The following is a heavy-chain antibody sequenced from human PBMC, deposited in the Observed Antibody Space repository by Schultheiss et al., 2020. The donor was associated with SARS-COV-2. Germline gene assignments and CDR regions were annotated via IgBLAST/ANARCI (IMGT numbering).Heavy chain of an antibody. Sequence: GGSLRLSCAASGFTFSSYGMHWVRQAPGRGLEWVGRIKSKTDGGTTDYAAPVKGRFTISRDDSKNTLSLQMINSKTEDTAVYYCITGNYDFWSGSYWPYYFDYWGQGTLVTVSS. CDR2: IKSKTDGGTT. D-gene: IGHD3-3*01. V-gene: IGHV3-15*01. CDR3: ITGNYDFWSGSYWPYYFDY. J-gene: IGHJ4*02. CDR1: GFTFSSYG.